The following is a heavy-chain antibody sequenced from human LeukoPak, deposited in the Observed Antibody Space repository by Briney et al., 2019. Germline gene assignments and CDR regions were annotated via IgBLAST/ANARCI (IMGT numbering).Heavy chain of an antibody. Sequence: GGSLRLSCAASGFTLTSGSMNWVRQAPGKGLEWISYISSGATTTYYADSVKGRFTISRDNAGNSLYLQINSLRVDDTAVYYCAKGTVGAKYWGQGTLVIVSS. CDR2: ISSGATTT. D-gene: IGHD1-26*01. J-gene: IGHJ4*02. CDR3: AKGTVGAKY. CDR1: GFTLTSGS. V-gene: IGHV3-48*04.